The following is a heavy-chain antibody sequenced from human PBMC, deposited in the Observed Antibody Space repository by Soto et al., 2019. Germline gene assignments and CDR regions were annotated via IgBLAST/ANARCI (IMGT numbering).Heavy chain of an antibody. CDR2: ISGSSTSI. CDR3: TTSNWHLDH. CDR1: GFTFSPYG. V-gene: IGHV3-21*06. J-gene: IGHJ4*02. Sequence: PGGSLRLSCAASGFTFSPYGMNWVRQAPGKGLEWVSYISGSSTSIYYADSVKGRFTISRDNAKNSLYLQMNSLREEDTAVYYCTTSNWHLDHLGQGALVTGSS.